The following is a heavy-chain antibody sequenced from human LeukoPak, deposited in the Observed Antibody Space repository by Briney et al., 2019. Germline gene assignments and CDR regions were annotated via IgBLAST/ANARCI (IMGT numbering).Heavy chain of an antibody. D-gene: IGHD2-15*01. V-gene: IGHV4-34*01. CDR3: ARVSIVGGYYFDY. CDR2: IYHSGST. Sequence: SETLSLTCAVYGGSFSSYYWSWIRQPPGKGLEWIGYIYHSGSTYYNPSLKSRVTISVDRSKNQFSLKLSSVTAADTAVHYCARVSIVGGYYFDYWGQGTLVTVSS. J-gene: IGHJ4*02. CDR1: GGSFSSYY.